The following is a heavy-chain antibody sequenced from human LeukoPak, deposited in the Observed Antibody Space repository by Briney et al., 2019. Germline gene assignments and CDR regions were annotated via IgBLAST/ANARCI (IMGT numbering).Heavy chain of an antibody. J-gene: IGHJ6*02. Sequence: PSETLPLTCTVSGGSISSGGYYWSWIRQHPGKGLEWIGYIYYSGSTYYNPSLKSRVTISVDTSKNQFSLKLSSVTAADTAVYYCARTAYCGGDCYPYYYYGMDVWGQGTTVTVSS. CDR1: GGSISSGGYY. D-gene: IGHD2-21*02. CDR2: IYYSGST. CDR3: ARTAYCGGDCYPYYYYGMDV. V-gene: IGHV4-31*03.